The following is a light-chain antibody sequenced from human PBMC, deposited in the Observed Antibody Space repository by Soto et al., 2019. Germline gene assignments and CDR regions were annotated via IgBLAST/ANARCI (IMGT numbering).Light chain of an antibody. CDR2: EVS. V-gene: IGLV2-8*01. CDR3: CSYAASNNFV. CDR1: SSDVGDYNY. Sequence: QSALTQPPSASGSPGQSVTISCTGTSSDVGDYNYVSWYQQHPGKAPKLMIYEVSKRPSGVPDRFSGSKSGNTASLTVSGLQAEDEADYYCCSYAASNNFVFGTGTKLTVL. J-gene: IGLJ1*01.